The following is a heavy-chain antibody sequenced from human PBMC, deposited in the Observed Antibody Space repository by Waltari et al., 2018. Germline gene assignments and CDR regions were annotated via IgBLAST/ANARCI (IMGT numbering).Heavy chain of an antibody. V-gene: IGHV3-23*01. J-gene: IGHJ4*02. CDR3: AKAGGIAAAEFQFDF. CDR1: GFTFISCA. CDR2: ISGPALTT. D-gene: IGHD6-13*01. Sequence: EVELLESGGGLVQPGGSLRRSCAGSGFTFISCALTWVRQAPGRGLEWVSSISGPALTTFYADSVKGRFSVSRDNSKNTLYLQINGLRADDTAVYYCAKAGGIAAAEFQFDFWGRGTLVTVSS.